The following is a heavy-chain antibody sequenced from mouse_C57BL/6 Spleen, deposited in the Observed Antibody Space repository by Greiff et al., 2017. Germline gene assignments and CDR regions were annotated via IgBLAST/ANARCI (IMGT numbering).Heavy chain of an antibody. V-gene: IGHV1-26*01. CDR1: GYTFTDYY. CDR2: INPNNGGT. CDR3: AKTFQDYGRGVWYIDV. D-gene: IGHD1-1*01. J-gene: IGHJ1*03. Sequence: VQLQQSGPELVKPGASVKISCKASGYTFTDYYMHWVKQSPGKSLEWIGDINPNNGGTSYTPKFKGKATLTVDNSSSTAYLELRSLTSEDSAVYYCAKTFQDYGRGVWYIDVWGTGTTVTVSS.